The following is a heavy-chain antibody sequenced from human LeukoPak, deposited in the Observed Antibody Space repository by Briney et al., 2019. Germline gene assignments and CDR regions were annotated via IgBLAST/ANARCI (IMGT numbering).Heavy chain of an antibody. J-gene: IGHJ5*02. CDR1: GGSISSSSYY. V-gene: IGHV4-39*01. CDR3: APLTNYYDTRFDP. CDR2: IYYSGST. D-gene: IGHD3-22*01. Sequence: SETLSLTCTVSGGSISSSSYYWGWIRQPPGKGLEWIGRIYYSGSTYYNPALKSRVTISVDTSKNQFSLKLSSVTAADTAVYYCAPLTNYYDTRFDPWGQGTLVTVSS.